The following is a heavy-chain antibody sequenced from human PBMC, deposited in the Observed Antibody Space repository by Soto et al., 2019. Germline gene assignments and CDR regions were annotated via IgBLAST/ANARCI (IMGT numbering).Heavy chain of an antibody. CDR3: AKDLSSGLSYYYYGMDV. Sequence: GGSLSLSCAASGFTFSSYGMHWVRQAPGKGLEWVAVISYDGSNKYYADSVKGRFTISRDNSKNTLYLQMNSLRAEDTAVYYCAKDLSSGLSYYYYGMDVWGQGTTVTVSS. J-gene: IGHJ6*02. V-gene: IGHV3-30*18. CDR1: GFTFSSYG. D-gene: IGHD6-19*01. CDR2: ISYDGSNK.